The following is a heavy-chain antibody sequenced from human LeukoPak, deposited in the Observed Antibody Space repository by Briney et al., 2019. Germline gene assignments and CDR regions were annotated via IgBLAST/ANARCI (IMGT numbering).Heavy chain of an antibody. CDR2: VSYSGGST. V-gene: IGHV3-23*01. CDR1: GFTFSSYA. D-gene: IGHD6-13*01. Sequence: GGSLRLSCAASGFTFSSYAMSWVRQAPGKGLEWVSLVSYSGGSTYYADSVKGRFTISRDNSKKTLFLQMNSLRAEDTAVYYCAKGHGSWYVPFYIDVWGKGTTVTVSS. J-gene: IGHJ6*03. CDR3: AKGHGSWYVPFYIDV.